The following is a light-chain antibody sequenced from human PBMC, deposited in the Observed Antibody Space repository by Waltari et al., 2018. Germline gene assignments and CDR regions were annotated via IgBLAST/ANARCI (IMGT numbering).Light chain of an antibody. CDR3: ATWDDRLAGVV. Sequence: QSVLTQPPSASGTPGQRVTISCSGSNSYIRSNTLNWYQPVPGTAPKLLIYSNEQPPSEVPDRFYGAKSGTSASLAISGLQSEDEADYYCATWDDRLAGVVVGGGTKVTVL. J-gene: IGLJ2*01. CDR2: SNE. V-gene: IGLV1-44*01. CDR1: NSYIRSNT.